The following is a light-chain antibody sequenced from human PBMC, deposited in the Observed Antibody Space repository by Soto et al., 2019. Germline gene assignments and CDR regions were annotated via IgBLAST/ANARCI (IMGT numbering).Light chain of an antibody. Sequence: DIQMTQSPSTLSASVGDRVTITCRASQSISSWLAWYEQKPGKAPKLLIYDASSLESGVPSRLSGSGSGTEFTLTISSLQPDDFATYSCQQYNSFPYTFDQRTKLEIK. CDR1: QSISSW. CDR2: DAS. CDR3: QQYNSFPYT. J-gene: IGKJ2*01. V-gene: IGKV1-5*01.